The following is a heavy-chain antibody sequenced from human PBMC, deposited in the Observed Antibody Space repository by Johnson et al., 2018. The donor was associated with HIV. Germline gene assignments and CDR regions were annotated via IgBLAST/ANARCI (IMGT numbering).Heavy chain of an antibody. CDR2: ISYAGSNK. V-gene: IGHV3-30*04. CDR1: GFTFSSYA. CDR3: ARALWGARAFDI. J-gene: IGHJ3*02. D-gene: IGHD7-27*01. Sequence: QVQLVESGGGVVQPGRSLRLSCAASGFTFSSYAMHWVRQAPGKGLEWVAVISYAGSNKYYADSVKGRFTISRDNSKNTLYLQMNSLRAEDTALYYCARALWGARAFDIWGQGTMVTVSS.